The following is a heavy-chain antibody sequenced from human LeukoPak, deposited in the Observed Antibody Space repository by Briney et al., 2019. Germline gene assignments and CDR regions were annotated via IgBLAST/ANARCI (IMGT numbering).Heavy chain of an antibody. V-gene: IGHV5-51*01. Sequence: GESLKISCKGSGYSFTSYWIGWVRQMPGKGLEWMGIIYTGDSDTRYSPSFQGQVTISADKSISTAYLQWSSLKASDTAMYYCAKTDYYDSSGYRFLAFDIWGQGTMVTVSS. D-gene: IGHD3-22*01. CDR1: GYSFTSYW. CDR2: IYTGDSDT. CDR3: AKTDYYDSSGYRFLAFDI. J-gene: IGHJ3*02.